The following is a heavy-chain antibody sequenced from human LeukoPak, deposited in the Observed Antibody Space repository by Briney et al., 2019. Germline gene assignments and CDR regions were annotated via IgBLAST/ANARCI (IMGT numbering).Heavy chain of an antibody. D-gene: IGHD2-15*01. J-gene: IGHJ4*02. CDR2: IYSGGST. V-gene: IGHV3-53*01. Sequence: GGSLRLSCAASGFTVSSNYMSWVRQAPGKGLEWVSVIYSGGSTYYADSVKGRFTISRDNSKNTLYLQINSLRAEDTAVYYCAKEEPIYCSGPSCYSAFWGQGTLVTVSS. CDR1: GFTVSSNY. CDR3: AKEEPIYCSGPSCYSAF.